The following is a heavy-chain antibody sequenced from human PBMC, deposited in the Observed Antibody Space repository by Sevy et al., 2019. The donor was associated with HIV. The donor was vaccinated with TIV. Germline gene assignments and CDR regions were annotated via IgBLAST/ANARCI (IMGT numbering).Heavy chain of an antibody. J-gene: IGHJ5*02. D-gene: IGHD2-8*02. V-gene: IGHV1-24*01. Sequence: ASVQVSCKVSGYRFSELSMQWVRQLPGKGLEWMGGFDPQNGERFYAQKFQGRVTMTEDTSTDTAYMELRSLRSEDTAVYVCPRDSYGWYFLRTWGQGTLVTVSS. CDR1: GYRFSELS. CDR3: PRDSYGWYFLRT. CDR2: FDPQNGER.